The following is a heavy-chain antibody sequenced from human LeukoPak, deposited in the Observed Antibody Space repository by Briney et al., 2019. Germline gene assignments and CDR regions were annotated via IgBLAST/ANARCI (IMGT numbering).Heavy chain of an antibody. J-gene: IGHJ6*02. Sequence: SETLSLTCAVYGGSFSGYYWSWIRQPPGKGLEWIGEINHSGSTNYNPSLESRVTISVDTSKNQFSLKLSSVTAADTAVYYCARHPILLLVRGMDVWGQGTTVTVSS. CDR1: GGSFSGYY. V-gene: IGHV4-34*01. CDR3: ARHPILLLVRGMDV. D-gene: IGHD2-21*01. CDR2: INHSGST.